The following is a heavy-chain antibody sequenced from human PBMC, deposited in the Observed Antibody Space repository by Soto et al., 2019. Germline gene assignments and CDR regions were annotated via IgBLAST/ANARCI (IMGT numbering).Heavy chain of an antibody. Sequence: SVKVSCKASGGTFSSDTSSWVRKAPEKGLEWMGRIIPILGIANYAQKLQGRVTITADKSTSTAYMELSSLRSEDTAVYYCARVLMVRGVTNYYYYMDVWGKGTTVTVSS. J-gene: IGHJ6*03. CDR1: GGTFSSDT. CDR3: ARVLMVRGVTNYYYYMDV. D-gene: IGHD3-10*01. CDR2: IIPILGIA. V-gene: IGHV1-69*02.